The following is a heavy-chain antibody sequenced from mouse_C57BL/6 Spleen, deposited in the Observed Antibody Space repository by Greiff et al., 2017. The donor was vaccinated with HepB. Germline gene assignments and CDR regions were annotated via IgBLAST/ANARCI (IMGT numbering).Heavy chain of an antibody. J-gene: IGHJ4*01. Sequence: VQLQQSGPELVKPGASVKISCKASGYAFSSSWMNWVKQRPGKGLEWIGRIYPGDGDTNYNGKFKGKATLTADKSSSTAYMQLSSLTSEDSAVYFWAMKNYGSSYGGMDYWGQGTSVTVSS. CDR2: IYPGDGDT. CDR3: AMKNYGSSYGGMDY. D-gene: IGHD1-1*01. CDR1: GYAFSSSW. V-gene: IGHV1-82*01.